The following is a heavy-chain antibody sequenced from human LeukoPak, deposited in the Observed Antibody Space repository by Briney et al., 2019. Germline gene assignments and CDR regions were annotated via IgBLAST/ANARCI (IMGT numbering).Heavy chain of an antibody. Sequence: GGSLRLSCAASGFTFSGSAMHWVRQASGKGLEWLGRIRSKANSYATAYAASVKGRFTISRDDSKSTAYLQMNSLKTEDTAVYYCTRHANPDCSGGSCYSGRTDYWGQGTLVTVSS. V-gene: IGHV3-73*01. CDR3: TRHANPDCSGGSCYSGRTDY. D-gene: IGHD2-15*01. CDR2: IRSKANSYAT. J-gene: IGHJ4*02. CDR1: GFTFSGSA.